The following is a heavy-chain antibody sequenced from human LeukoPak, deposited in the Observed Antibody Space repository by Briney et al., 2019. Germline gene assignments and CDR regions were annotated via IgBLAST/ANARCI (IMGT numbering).Heavy chain of an antibody. CDR2: IDPGDSYT. D-gene: IGHD3-16*01. J-gene: IGHJ5*02. CDR3: ARFSGTFDAP. Sequence: GESLKISCKGSGYSFTSYWIGWVRPMPGDGLEWMGRIDPGDSYTNYSPSFQGHVTISADESISTAYLQWSSLKASDTAMYYCARFSGTFDAPWGQGTLVTVSS. V-gene: IGHV5-10-1*01. CDR1: GYSFTSYW.